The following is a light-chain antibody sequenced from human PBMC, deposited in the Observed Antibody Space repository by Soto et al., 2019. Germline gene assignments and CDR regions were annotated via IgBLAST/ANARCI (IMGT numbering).Light chain of an antibody. CDR3: QQYDHWPPFT. Sequence: EVVMTQSPATLSVSPGERATLSCWASQDVGTKLAWYQQRLGQAPRLLIYDASSRASGVPARFSGSGSGTEFTLTISSLQSEDFVLYYCQQYDHWPPFTFGPGTKLDFK. J-gene: IGKJ2*01. CDR1: QDVGTK. V-gene: IGKV3-15*01. CDR2: DAS.